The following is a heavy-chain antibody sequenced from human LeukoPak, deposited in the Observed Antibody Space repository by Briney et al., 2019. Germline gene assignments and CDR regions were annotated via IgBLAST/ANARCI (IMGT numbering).Heavy chain of an antibody. CDR2: IRYDGSNK. V-gene: IGHV3-30*02. CDR3: AKDYYYDSSGYPTFDY. J-gene: IGHJ4*02. D-gene: IGHD3-22*01. CDR1: GFTFSSYG. Sequence: GGSLRLSCAASGFTFSSYGMHWVRQAPGKGLEWVAFIRYDGSNKYYADSVKGRFPISRDNSKNTLYLQMNSLRAEDTAVYYCAKDYYYDSSGYPTFDYWGQGTLVTVSS.